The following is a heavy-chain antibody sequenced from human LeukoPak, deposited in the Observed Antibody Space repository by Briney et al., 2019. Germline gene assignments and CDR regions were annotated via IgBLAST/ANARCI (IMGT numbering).Heavy chain of an antibody. J-gene: IGHJ4*02. D-gene: IGHD4/OR15-4a*01. CDR2: IYISGST. CDR1: GASINSHY. CDR3: ARALNPLTGTYYFDY. V-gene: IGHV4-4*07. Sequence: SETLSLTCSVSGASINSHYWTWIRQPAGKGLEWIGRIYISGSTNYSPSLKSRVTMSVDTSKNQFSLNLISVTAADTAVYYSARALNPLTGTYYFDYWGQGTLVTVSS.